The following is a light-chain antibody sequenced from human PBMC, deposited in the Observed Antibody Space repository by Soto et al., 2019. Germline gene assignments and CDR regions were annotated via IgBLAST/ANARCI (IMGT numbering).Light chain of an antibody. V-gene: IGLV2-23*01. Sequence: QSALTQPASVSGSPGQSITISCTGTSSDVGTYTRVSWFQHNPGKTPKLMIYEGSKRPSGVSNRFSGSKSGNTASLTISGLQAEDEAEYYCCSYAGSSSLVFGGGTKLTVL. J-gene: IGLJ2*01. CDR1: SSDVGTYTR. CDR3: CSYAGSSSLV. CDR2: EGS.